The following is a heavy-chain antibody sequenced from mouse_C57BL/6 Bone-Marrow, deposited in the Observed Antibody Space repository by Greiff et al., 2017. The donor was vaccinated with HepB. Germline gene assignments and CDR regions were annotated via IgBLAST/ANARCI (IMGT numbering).Heavy chain of an antibody. CDR2: ISDGGSYT. Sequence: EVQGVESGGGLVKPGGSLKLSCAASGFTFSSYAMSWVRQTPEKRLEWVATISDGGSYTYYPDNVKGRFTISRDNAKNNLYLQMSHLKSEDTAMYYCARTYGSSFYAMNYYGQGTSVTVSS. D-gene: IGHD1-1*01. J-gene: IGHJ4*01. CDR3: ARTYGSSFYAMNY. CDR1: GFTFSSYA. V-gene: IGHV5-4*01.